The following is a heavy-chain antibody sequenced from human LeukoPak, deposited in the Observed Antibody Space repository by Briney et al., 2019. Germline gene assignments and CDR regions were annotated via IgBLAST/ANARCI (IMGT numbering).Heavy chain of an antibody. D-gene: IGHD3-22*01. CDR1: GGSFSGYY. CDR2: INHSGST. V-gene: IGHV4-34*01. J-gene: IGHJ4*02. CDR3: ARGNGWLSALDY. Sequence: PSETLSLTCAAYGGSFSGYYWSWIRQPPGKGPEWIGEINHSGSTNYNPSLKSRVTISVDTSKNQFSLKLSSVTAADTAVYYCARGNGWLSALDYWGQGTLVTVSS.